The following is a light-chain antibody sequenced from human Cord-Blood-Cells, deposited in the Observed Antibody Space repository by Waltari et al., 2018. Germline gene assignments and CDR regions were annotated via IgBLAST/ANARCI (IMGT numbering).Light chain of an antibody. CDR3: QQYNNWPQWT. CDR1: QSVSSN. V-gene: IGKV3-15*01. Sequence: EIVMTQSPATLSVDPGERATLSCMASQSVSSNLAWYQQKPGQAPRLLIYGASTRATGIPARFSGSGSGTEFTLTISSLQSEDFAVYYCQQYNNWPQWTFGQGTKVEIK. J-gene: IGKJ1*01. CDR2: GAS.